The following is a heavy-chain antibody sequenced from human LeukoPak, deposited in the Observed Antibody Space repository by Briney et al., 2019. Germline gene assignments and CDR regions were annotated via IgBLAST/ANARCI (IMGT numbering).Heavy chain of an antibody. J-gene: IGHJ4*02. Sequence: ASVKVSCKASGYTFTGYYTHWVRQAPGQGLEWMGWINPNSGGTNYAQKFQGRVTMTRDTSFSTAYMDLSRLRSDDTAVYYCARGILTGYYFDYWGQGTLVTVSS. CDR1: GYTFTGYY. CDR2: INPNSGGT. CDR3: ARGILTGYYFDY. V-gene: IGHV1-2*02. D-gene: IGHD3-9*01.